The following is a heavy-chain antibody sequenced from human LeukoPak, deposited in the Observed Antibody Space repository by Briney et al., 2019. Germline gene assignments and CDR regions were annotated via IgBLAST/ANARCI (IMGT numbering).Heavy chain of an antibody. Sequence: GGSLRLSCTASGFTFGDYAMSWVRQAPGKGLEWVGFISSMAYSGTTEYAASVKGRSTISRDDSKSIAYLQMNSLKTEDTAVYYCTIDYYDSSGYYYNDAFDIWGQGTMVTVSS. CDR2: ISSMAYSGTT. CDR3: TIDYYDSSGYYYNDAFDI. V-gene: IGHV3-49*04. CDR1: GFTFGDYA. J-gene: IGHJ3*02. D-gene: IGHD3-22*01.